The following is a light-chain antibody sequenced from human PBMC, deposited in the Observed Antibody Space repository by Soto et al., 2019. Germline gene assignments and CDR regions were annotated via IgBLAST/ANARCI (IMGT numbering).Light chain of an antibody. Sequence: QSALTQPASVSGSPGQSITISCTGTSSDVGGYNYVSWYQQHPGKAPKLMIYEVSNRPSGVSNRFSGSKSGNTASLTISGLQAEDEADYYCISYTSSSTHWVFGGGTKVTVL. CDR1: SSDVGGYNY. CDR2: EVS. J-gene: IGLJ3*02. V-gene: IGLV2-14*01. CDR3: ISYTSSSTHWV.